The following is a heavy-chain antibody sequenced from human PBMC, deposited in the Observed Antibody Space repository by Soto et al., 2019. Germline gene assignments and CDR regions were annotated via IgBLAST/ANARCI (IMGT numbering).Heavy chain of an antibody. CDR2: IYYSGST. CDR1: GGSISSYY. CDR3: ARVAIAVAGHLPYYFDY. D-gene: IGHD6-13*01. V-gene: IGHV4-59*01. Sequence: SETLSLTCTVSGGSISSYYWIWIRQPPGKGLEWIGYIYYSGSTNYNPSLKSRVTISVDTSKNQFSLKLSSVTAADTAVYYCARVAIAVAGHLPYYFDYWGQGTLVTVSS. J-gene: IGHJ4*02.